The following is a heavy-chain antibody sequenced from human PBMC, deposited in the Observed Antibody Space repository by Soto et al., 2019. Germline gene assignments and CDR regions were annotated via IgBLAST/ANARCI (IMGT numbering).Heavy chain of an antibody. J-gene: IGHJ4*02. D-gene: IGHD1-26*01. V-gene: IGHV5-51*01. CDR3: ARQNQHSGSYYFDY. CDR2: IDPGDSDT. CDR1: GYSFTKYW. Sequence: GESLKISCKSSGYSFTKYWMGWVRQMPGKGLEWMGIIDPGDSDTRYSPSFQGQVTISADKSISTAYLQWSSLKASDTAMYYCARQNQHSGSYYFDYWGQGTPLTVSS.